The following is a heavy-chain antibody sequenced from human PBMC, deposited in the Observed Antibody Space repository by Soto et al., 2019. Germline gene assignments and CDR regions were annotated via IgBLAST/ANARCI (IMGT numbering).Heavy chain of an antibody. CDR1: GFTFSGSA. D-gene: IGHD3-22*01. Sequence: GGSLRLSCAASGFTFSGSAMHWVRQASGKGLEWVGRIRGKANSYATAYAASVKGRFTISRDDSKNTAFLQMNSLKTEDTAVYYCIKSSRDSSGNWFGPWGQGTLVTVSS. J-gene: IGHJ5*02. V-gene: IGHV3-73*01. CDR2: IRGKANSYAT. CDR3: IKSSRDSSGNWFGP.